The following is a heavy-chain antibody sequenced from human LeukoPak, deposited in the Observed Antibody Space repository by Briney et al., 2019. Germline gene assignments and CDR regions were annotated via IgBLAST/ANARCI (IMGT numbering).Heavy chain of an antibody. Sequence: SETLFLTCTVSGGSISSYYWGWIRQPPGKGLEWIGYIYYSGSTNYNPSLKSRVTISVDTSKNQFSLKLSAVTAADTAVYYCARGKQLVHLDYWGQGTLVTVSS. J-gene: IGHJ4*02. CDR3: ARGKQLVHLDY. V-gene: IGHV4-59*01. D-gene: IGHD6-6*01. CDR1: GGSISSYY. CDR2: IYYSGST.